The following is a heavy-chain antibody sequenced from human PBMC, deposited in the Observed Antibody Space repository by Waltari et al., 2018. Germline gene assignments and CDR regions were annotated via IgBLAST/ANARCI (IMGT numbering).Heavy chain of an antibody. Sequence: WWMWVRQCPEKGLGWIGQIQRSGRTHYNPSLESRVTISIDTSNNQFSLKVTSTTAADTAVYYCARDRGRGIYLDSWGRGTLVTVSP. CDR3: ARDRGRGIYLDS. CDR1: W. D-gene: IGHD2-15*01. J-gene: IGHJ4*02. V-gene: IGHV4-4*02. CDR2: IQRSGRT.